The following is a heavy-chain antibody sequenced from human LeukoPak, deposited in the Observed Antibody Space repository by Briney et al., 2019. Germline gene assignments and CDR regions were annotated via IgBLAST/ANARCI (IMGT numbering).Heavy chain of an antibody. J-gene: IGHJ6*02. CDR2: MNPNSGNT. V-gene: IGHV1-8*01. D-gene: IGHD3-10*01. Sequence: ASVKVSCKASGYTFTSYDINWVRQATGQGLEWMGWMNPNSGNTGYAQKFQGRVTMTRNTSISTAYMELSSLRSEDTAVCYCARALALDYYGSGSYPKNYGMDVWGQGTTVTVSS. CDR3: ARALALDYYGSGSYPKNYGMDV. CDR1: GYTFTSYD.